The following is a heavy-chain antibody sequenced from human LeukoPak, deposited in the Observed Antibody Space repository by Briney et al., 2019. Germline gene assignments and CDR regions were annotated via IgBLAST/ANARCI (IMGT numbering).Heavy chain of an antibody. J-gene: IGHJ5*02. D-gene: IGHD2-15*01. CDR1: GYTFTGYY. V-gene: IGHV1-18*04. CDR2: ISAYNGNT. Sequence: GASVKVSCKASGYTFTGYYLHWVRRAPGQGLEWMGWISAYNGNTNYAQKLQGRVTMTTDTSTSTAYMELRSLRSDDTAVYYCAREIPYCSGGSCYGRGFDPWGQGTLVTVSS. CDR3: AREIPYCSGGSCYGRGFDP.